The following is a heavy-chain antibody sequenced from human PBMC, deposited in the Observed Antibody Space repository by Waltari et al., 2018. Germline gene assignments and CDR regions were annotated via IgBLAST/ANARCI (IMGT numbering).Heavy chain of an antibody. V-gene: IGHV3-7*01. Sequence: EVQLVESGGGLVQPGGSRGLSGAASGISFSGFCMSWVRQAPGKGLEWVANIKQDGSEEYYVDSVKGRFTISKDNAKNSLYLQMNSLRAEDTAVYFCARERRGQSGWYYFDFWGQGSLVTVSS. D-gene: IGHD6-19*01. CDR1: GISFSGFC. J-gene: IGHJ4*02. CDR2: IKQDGSEE. CDR3: ARERRGQSGWYYFDF.